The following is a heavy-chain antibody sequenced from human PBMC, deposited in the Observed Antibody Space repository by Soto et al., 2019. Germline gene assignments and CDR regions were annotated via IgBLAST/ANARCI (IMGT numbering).Heavy chain of an antibody. D-gene: IGHD6-13*01. V-gene: IGHV3-30*18. CDR3: AKDLFAAAAGPSYYYYGMDV. CDR2: ISYDGSNK. J-gene: IGHJ6*02. Sequence: PGGSLRLSCAASGFTFSSYGMHWVRQAPGKGLEWVAVISYDGSNKYYADSVKGRFTISRDNSKNTLYLQMNSLRAEDTAVYYCAKDLFAAAAGPSYYYYGMDVWGQGTTVTVSS. CDR1: GFTFSSYG.